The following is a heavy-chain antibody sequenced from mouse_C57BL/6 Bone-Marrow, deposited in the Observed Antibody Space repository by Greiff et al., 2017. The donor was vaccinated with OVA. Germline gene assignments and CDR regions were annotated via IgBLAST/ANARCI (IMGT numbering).Heavy chain of an antibody. CDR1: GFSLTSYG. V-gene: IGHV2-4*01. CDR2: IWSGGST. CDR3: AKTYYYGSSHFDY. J-gene: IGHJ2*01. D-gene: IGHD1-1*01. Sequence: VKLMESGPGLVQPSQSLSITCTVSGFSLTSYGVHWVRQPPGKGLEWLGVIWSGGSTDYNAAFISRLSISKDNSKSQVFFKMNSLQADDTAIYYCAKTYYYGSSHFDYWGHGTTLTVSS.